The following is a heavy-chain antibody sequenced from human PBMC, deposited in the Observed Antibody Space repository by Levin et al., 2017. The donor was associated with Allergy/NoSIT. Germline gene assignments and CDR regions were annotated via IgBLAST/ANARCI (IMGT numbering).Heavy chain of an antibody. Sequence: GGSLRLSCAASGFTVSSNYMSWVRQAPGKGLEWVSVIYSGGTTYYADSVKGRFTISRDNSKNTLYLQMNNLRAEDTALYYCARQGYDYLWGSYRSNFFNYWGQGTLVTVSS. CDR2: IYSGGTT. CDR1: GFTVSSNY. V-gene: IGHV3-53*01. J-gene: IGHJ4*02. CDR3: ARQGYDYLWGSYRSNFFNY. D-gene: IGHD3-16*02.